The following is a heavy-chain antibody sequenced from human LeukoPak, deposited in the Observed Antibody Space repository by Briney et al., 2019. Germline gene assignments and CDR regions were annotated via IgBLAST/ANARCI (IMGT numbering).Heavy chain of an antibody. CDR2: IYYSGST. CDR3: AREGTDGYNSYLST. V-gene: IGHV4-59*01. J-gene: IGHJ5*02. Sequence: PSETLSLTCTVSGGSISSYYWSWIRQPPGKGLEWIGYIYYSGSTNYNPSLKSRVTISVDTSKNQFSLKLSSVTAADTAVYYCAREGTDGYNSYLSTWGQGTLVTVSS. D-gene: IGHD5-24*01. CDR1: GGSISSYY.